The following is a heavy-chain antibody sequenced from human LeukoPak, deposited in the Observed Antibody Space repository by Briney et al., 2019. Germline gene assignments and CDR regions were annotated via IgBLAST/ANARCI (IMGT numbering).Heavy chain of an antibody. J-gene: IGHJ5*02. CDR2: ISAYNGNT. V-gene: IGHV1-18*04. D-gene: IGHD6-13*01. CDR1: GYTFTSYG. CDR3: ARRQLVLRWFDP. Sequence: ASVKVSCKASGYTFTSYGISWVRQAPGHGLEWMGWISAYNGNTNYAQKLQGRVTMTTDTSTSTAYMELRSLRSDDTAVYYCARRQLVLRWFDPWGQGTLVTVSS.